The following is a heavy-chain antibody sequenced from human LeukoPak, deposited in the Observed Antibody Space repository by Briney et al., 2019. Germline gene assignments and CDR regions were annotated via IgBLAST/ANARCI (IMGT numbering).Heavy chain of an antibody. CDR1: GFTFSSYS. V-gene: IGHV3-21*01. Sequence: GGSLRLSCAASGFTFSSYSMNWVRQAPGKGLEWVSSISSSSSFMYYADSVKGRFTVSRDNAKNSVYLQIDSLRAEDTAVYYCTRARGWQRSDDAFDIWGRGTMVTVSS. D-gene: IGHD4-23*01. J-gene: IGHJ3*02. CDR3: TRARGWQRSDDAFDI. CDR2: ISSSSSFM.